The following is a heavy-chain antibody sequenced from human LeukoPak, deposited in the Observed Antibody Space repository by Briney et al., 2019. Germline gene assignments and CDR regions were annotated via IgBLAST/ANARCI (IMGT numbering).Heavy chain of an antibody. V-gene: IGHV4-59*01. D-gene: IGHD4-17*01. J-gene: IGHJ3*02. CDR2: IYYSGST. Sequence: SETLSLTCTVSGGSISSYYWSWIRQPPGKGLEWIGYIYYSGSTNYNPSLKSRVTISVDTSKNQFSLKLSSVTAADTAVYYCARGAQVEDYGDRNDAFDIWGQGTMVTVSS. CDR1: GGSISSYY. CDR3: ARGAQVEDYGDRNDAFDI.